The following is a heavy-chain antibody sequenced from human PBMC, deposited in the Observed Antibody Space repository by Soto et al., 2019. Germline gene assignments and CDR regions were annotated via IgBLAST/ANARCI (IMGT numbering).Heavy chain of an antibody. J-gene: IGHJ4*02. CDR2: IYWDDDK. CDR3: AHSLIPNWGSRGAFDY. D-gene: IGHD7-27*01. V-gene: IGHV2-5*02. Sequence: QITLKESGPTLVKPTQTLTLTCTFSGFSLSTSGVGVGWIRQPPGKALEWLALIYWDDDKRYSPSLKSRLTITKDPSNNQVVLTMTNMDPVDTATYYCAHSLIPNWGSRGAFDYWGQGTLVTVSS. CDR1: GFSLSTSGVG.